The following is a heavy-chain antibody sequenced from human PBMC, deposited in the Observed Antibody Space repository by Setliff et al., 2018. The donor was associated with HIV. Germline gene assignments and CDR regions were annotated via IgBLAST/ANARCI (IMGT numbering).Heavy chain of an antibody. CDR2: IYQTGST. CDR1: GGSISSSNW. CDR3: ARGRRGARARKIDSSGYYSGSTYHNPSLKSRITISIDTSKDHFSLHLTSVTAADTAIYYCARVDTMLLFFDL. V-gene: IGHV4-4*02. D-gene: IGHD3-22*01. Sequence: SETLSLTCAVSGGSISSSNWWSWVRQPPGKGLEWIGEIYQTGSTNYNPSLKSRVTISVDKSKNQFSLKLRSVTAADTAVYYCARGRRGARARKIDSSGYYSGSTYHNPSLKSRITISIDTSKDHFSLHLTSVTAADTAIYYCARVDTMLLFFDLWGQGTLVTVSS. J-gene: IGHJ4*02.